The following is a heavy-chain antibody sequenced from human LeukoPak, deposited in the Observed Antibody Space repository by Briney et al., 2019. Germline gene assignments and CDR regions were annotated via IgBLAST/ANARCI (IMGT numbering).Heavy chain of an antibody. Sequence: PSETLSLTCTVSGGSTSSGGYYWSWIRQHPGKGLEWIGYIYYSGSTYYNPSLKSRVTISVDTSKNQFSLKLSSVTAADTAVYYCARLGRDGYNFWGPIAFDYWGQGTLVTVSS. CDR3: ARLGRDGYNFWGPIAFDY. CDR1: GGSTSSGGYY. CDR2: IYYSGST. V-gene: IGHV4-31*03. D-gene: IGHD5-24*01. J-gene: IGHJ4*02.